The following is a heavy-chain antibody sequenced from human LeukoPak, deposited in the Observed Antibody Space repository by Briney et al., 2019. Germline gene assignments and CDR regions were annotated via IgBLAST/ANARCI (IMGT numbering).Heavy chain of an antibody. CDR1: GFTFSSYA. CDR2: ISGSGGST. J-gene: IGHJ4*02. CDR3: AKDRIAVAGINTGFDY. D-gene: IGHD6-19*01. V-gene: IGHV3-23*01. Sequence: PGGSLRLSCAASGFTFSSYAMSWVRQAPGKGLEWVSAISGSGGSTYYADSVKGRFTISRDNSKNTLYLQMNSLRAEDTAVYYCAKDRIAVAGINTGFDYWGQGTLVTVSS.